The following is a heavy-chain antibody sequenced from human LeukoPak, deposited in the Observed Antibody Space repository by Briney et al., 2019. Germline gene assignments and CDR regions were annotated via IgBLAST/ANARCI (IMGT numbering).Heavy chain of an antibody. J-gene: IGHJ4*02. V-gene: IGHV3-23*01. Sequence: GGSLRLSCAASGFTLSSYAMSWVRQAPGKGLEWVSAISGSGGSTYCADSVKGRFTISRDNSKDTLYLQMNSLRAEDTAVYYCAKVGHGYSSIPLLDYWGQGTLVTVSS. CDR2: ISGSGGST. CDR1: GFTLSSYA. CDR3: AKVGHGYSSIPLLDY. D-gene: IGHD6-13*01.